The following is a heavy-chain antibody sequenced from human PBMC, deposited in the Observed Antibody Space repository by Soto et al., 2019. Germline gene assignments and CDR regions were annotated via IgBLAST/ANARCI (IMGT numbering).Heavy chain of an antibody. J-gene: IGHJ4*02. Sequence: QITLKESGPTLVNPTQTLTLTCTFSGFSLSTSGVGVGWIRQPPGKALEWLALIYWDDDKRYSPSLKSRPTITKDTSKNQVVLTMTNMDPVDTATYYCAHTGYDILTGYYKPFDYWGQGTLVTVSS. CDR1: GFSLSTSGVG. CDR3: AHTGYDILTGYYKPFDY. CDR2: IYWDDDK. V-gene: IGHV2-5*02. D-gene: IGHD3-9*01.